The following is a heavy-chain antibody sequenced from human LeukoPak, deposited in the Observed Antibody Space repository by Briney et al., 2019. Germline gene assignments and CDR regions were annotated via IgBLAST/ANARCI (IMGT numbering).Heavy chain of an antibody. CDR2: IREDGGHT. CDR3: AELGITMIGGV. D-gene: IGHD3-10*02. Sequence: GGSLRLSCVTSGFTFTNHWMSWVRQAPGKGLEWVANIREDGGHTNYVDSVKGRFTISRDNAKNSLFLQMNSLRAEDTAVYYCAELGITMIGGVWGKGTTVTISS. CDR1: GFTFTNHW. V-gene: IGHV3-7*01. J-gene: IGHJ6*04.